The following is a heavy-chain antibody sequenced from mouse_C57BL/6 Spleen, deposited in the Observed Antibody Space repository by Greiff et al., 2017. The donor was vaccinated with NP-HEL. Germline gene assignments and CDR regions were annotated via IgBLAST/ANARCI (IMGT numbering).Heavy chain of an antibody. CDR2: ISYDGSN. Sequence: DVKLQESGPGLVKPSQSLSLTCSVTGYSITSGYYWNWIRQFPGNKLEWMGYISYDGSNNYNPSLKNRISITRDTSKNQFFLKLNSVTTEDTATYYCARCTTVVAPMDYWGQGTSVTVSS. CDR3: ARCTTVVAPMDY. V-gene: IGHV3-6*01. J-gene: IGHJ4*01. D-gene: IGHD1-1*01. CDR1: GYSITSGYY.